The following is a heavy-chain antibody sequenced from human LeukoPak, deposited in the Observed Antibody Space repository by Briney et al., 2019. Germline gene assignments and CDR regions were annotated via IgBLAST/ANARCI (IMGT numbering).Heavy chain of an antibody. CDR2: ISTDGYTT. CDR1: GLAFSAYK. J-gene: IGHJ4*02. CDR3: VSFYETY. D-gene: IGHD2-2*01. Sequence: GGSLRLSCAASGLAFSAYKMHWVRQAPRKGLVWVSRISTDGYTTDYADFVQGRFTISKDNAKNTVYLQMNNLRAEDTAVYYCVSFYETYWGRGTLVTVSS. V-gene: IGHV3-74*01.